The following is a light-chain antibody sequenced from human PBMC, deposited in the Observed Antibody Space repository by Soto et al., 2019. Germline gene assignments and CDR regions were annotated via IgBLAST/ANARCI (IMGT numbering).Light chain of an antibody. Sequence: EIVLTQSPATLSLSPGERATLSCRASQSVSSYLAWYQQKPGQAPRLLIYDASNRATGIPARFSGSGSGTDFTLTISRLEPEDFAVYYCQQYESFPLTFGGGTKVDIK. CDR1: QSVSSY. CDR3: QQYESFPLT. J-gene: IGKJ4*02. CDR2: DAS. V-gene: IGKV3-11*01.